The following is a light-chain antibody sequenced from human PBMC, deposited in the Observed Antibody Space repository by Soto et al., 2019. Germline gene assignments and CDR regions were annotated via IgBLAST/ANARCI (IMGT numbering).Light chain of an antibody. CDR1: SSNIGRNT. J-gene: IGLJ1*01. Sequence: QSVLTQPPSASGTPGQRVIISCSGGSSNIGRNTVNWYQHLPGTAPRLLIYTNDQRPSGVPDRFSGSKSGTSASLAISGLQSKDEADYYCAAWDDTSSFVFGTGTKLTVL. V-gene: IGLV1-44*01. CDR3: AAWDDTSSFV. CDR2: TND.